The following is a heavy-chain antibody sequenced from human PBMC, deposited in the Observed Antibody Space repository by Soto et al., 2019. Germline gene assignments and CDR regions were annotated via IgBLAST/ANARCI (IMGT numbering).Heavy chain of an antibody. CDR1: GFTFSSYG. D-gene: IGHD3-16*02. Sequence: GGSLRLSCAASGFTFSSYGMHWVRQAPGKGLEWVAVIWYDGSNKYYADSVKGRFTISRDNSKNTLYLQMNSLRAEDTAVYYCARDSIPLSAPDSFQHWGQGTLVTVSS. V-gene: IGHV3-33*01. J-gene: IGHJ1*01. CDR2: IWYDGSNK. CDR3: ARDSIPLSAPDSFQH.